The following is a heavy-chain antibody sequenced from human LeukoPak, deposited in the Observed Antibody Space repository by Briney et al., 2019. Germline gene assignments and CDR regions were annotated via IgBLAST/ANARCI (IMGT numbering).Heavy chain of an antibody. CDR3: GRVRLQLEPRRAFDI. CDR2: IHHTGTT. D-gene: IGHD1-1*01. V-gene: IGHV4-59*01. Sequence: SETLSLTCTVSNGSISTYYWSWLRQPPGKGLEWIGYIHHTGTTNYNPSLKSRLTMSVDTSKNQFSLKLNSVTAADTAIYYCGRVRLQLEPRRAFDIWGQGTMVTVSS. CDR1: NGSISTYY. J-gene: IGHJ3*02.